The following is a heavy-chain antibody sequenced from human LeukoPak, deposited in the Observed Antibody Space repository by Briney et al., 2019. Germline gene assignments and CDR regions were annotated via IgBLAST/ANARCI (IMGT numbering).Heavy chain of an antibody. D-gene: IGHD4-17*01. J-gene: IGHJ5*02. CDR2: IFYSGTT. CDR1: GGSISSSSYY. Sequence: SETLSLTCTVSGGSISSSSYYWGWIRQPPGKGLEWIGSIFYSGTTYYNPSLKSRVTMSVDTSKNQFSLKLSSVTAADTAVCYCARDTVSQNNWFDPWGQGTLVTVSS. CDR3: ARDTVSQNNWFDP. V-gene: IGHV4-39*07.